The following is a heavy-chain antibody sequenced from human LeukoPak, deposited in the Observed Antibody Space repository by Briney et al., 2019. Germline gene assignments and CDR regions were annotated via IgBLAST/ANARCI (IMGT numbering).Heavy chain of an antibody. J-gene: IGHJ4*02. CDR1: GFTFSSYS. V-gene: IGHV3-21*01. CDR3: ARVRGAAEDY. CDR2: ISSSSSYI. D-gene: IGHD3-10*01. Sequence: PGGSLRLSCAASGFTFSSYSMNWVRQSPGKGLEWVSSISSSSSYIYYADSVKGRFTISRDNAKNSLYLQMNSLRAEDTAVYYCARVRGAAEDYWGQGTLVTVSS.